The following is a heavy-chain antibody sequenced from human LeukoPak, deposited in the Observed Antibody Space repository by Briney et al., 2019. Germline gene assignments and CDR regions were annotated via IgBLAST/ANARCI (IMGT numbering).Heavy chain of an antibody. Sequence: GGSLRLSCAASGFTFSSYAMSWVRQAPGKGLEWVSVIYSGGSTYYADSVKGRFTISRDNSKNTLYLQMNSLRAEDTAVYYCARDRSYYDSSGYLDYWGQGTLVTVSS. CDR1: GFTFSSYA. CDR3: ARDRSYYDSSGYLDY. V-gene: IGHV3-53*01. J-gene: IGHJ4*02. D-gene: IGHD3-22*01. CDR2: IYSGGST.